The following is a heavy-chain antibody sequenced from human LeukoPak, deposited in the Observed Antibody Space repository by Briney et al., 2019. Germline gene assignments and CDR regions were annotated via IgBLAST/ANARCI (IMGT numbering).Heavy chain of an antibody. CDR3: ATDAFSFGSSGYGTINY. CDR2: IKQDGSEK. J-gene: IGHJ4*02. Sequence: GGSLRLSCAAFGFSFSRYWMSWVRQAPGKGLEWVANIKQDGSEKYYVESVKGRFTISRDNAKKTLYLQMNSLSAEDTAVYYCATDAFSFGSSGYGTINYWGQGALVTVSS. V-gene: IGHV3-7*01. CDR1: GFSFSRYW. D-gene: IGHD3-22*01.